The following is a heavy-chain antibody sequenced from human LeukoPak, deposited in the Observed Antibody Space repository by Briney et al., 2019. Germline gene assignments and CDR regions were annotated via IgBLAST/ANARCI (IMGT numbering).Heavy chain of an antibody. V-gene: IGHV1-2*02. CDR3: ARDSNSGSLNLGY. CDR1: GYTFTSYY. J-gene: IGHJ4*02. D-gene: IGHD1-26*01. CDR2: INPNSGGT. Sequence: ASVKVSCKASGYTFTSYYMHWVRQAPGQGLEWMGWINPNSGGTNYAQKFQGRVTMTRDTSISTAYMEQSRLRSDDTAVYYCARDSNSGSLNLGYWGQGTLVTVSS.